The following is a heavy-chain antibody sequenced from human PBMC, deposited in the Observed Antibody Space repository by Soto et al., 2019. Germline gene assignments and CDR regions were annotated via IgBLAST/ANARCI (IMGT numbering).Heavy chain of an antibody. Sequence: QVQLVQSGAEVKKPGSSVKVSCTASGGTLLSYTISWVRQAPGQGLEWMGGIIPIFGIANYAQKFQGRVTIPADESTGVAYMERSSLRSEDTAVYYCAGGEGETAMENFWGKGTTVTVS. CDR1: GGTLLSYT. J-gene: IGHJ6*03. V-gene: IGHV1-69*01. CDR3: AGGEGETAMENF. D-gene: IGHD5-18*01. CDR2: IIPIFGIA.